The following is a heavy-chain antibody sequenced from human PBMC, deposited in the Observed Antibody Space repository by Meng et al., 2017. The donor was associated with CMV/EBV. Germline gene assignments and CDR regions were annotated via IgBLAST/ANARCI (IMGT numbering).Heavy chain of an antibody. V-gene: IGHV3-30-3*01. CDR3: ARGINNFDY. Sequence: GGSLRLSCAASGFTFSSYAMHWVLQAPGKGLEWVAVISYDGSNKYYADSVKGRFTISRDNSKNTLYLQMNSLRAEDTAVYYCARGINNFDYWGQGTLVTVSS. CDR1: GFTFSSYA. D-gene: IGHD3-16*01. CDR2: ISYDGSNK. J-gene: IGHJ4*02.